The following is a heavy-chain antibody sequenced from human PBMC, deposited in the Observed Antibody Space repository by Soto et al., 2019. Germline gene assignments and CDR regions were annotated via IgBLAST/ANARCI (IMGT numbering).Heavy chain of an antibody. CDR1: GLTFSSYC. CDR2: ISSSSRTI. CDR3: ARHQLYYNDISGRPLNAFDV. Sequence: PGGSLRISGAASGLTFSSYCMKWNRQGIGKGLEWVSYISSSSRTIYYAHSVKGRFTISRDNAKNSLYLQMNSLRAEDTAVYYCARHQLYYNDISGRPLNAFDVSGQGTMVTV. J-gene: IGHJ3*01. V-gene: IGHV3-48*01. D-gene: IGHD3-22*01.